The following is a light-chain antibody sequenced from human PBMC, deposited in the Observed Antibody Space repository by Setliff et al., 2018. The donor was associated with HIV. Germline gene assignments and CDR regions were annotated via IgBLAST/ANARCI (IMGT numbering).Light chain of an antibody. CDR1: SSDVGYYNF. CDR3: GSYTLTSTVI. CDR2: EVS. J-gene: IGLJ2*01. Sequence: QSALTQPAPVSGSPGQSITISCTGTSSDVGYYNFVSWYQQYPGRAPKVIIYEVSHRPSGISNRFSGSKSGNTASLTISELQTEDEANYYCGSYTLTSTVIFGGGTKVTVL. V-gene: IGLV2-14*01.